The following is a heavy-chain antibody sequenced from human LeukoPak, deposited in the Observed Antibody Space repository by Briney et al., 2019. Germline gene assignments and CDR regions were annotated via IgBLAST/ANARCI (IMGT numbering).Heavy chain of an antibody. V-gene: IGHV1-18*01. D-gene: IGHD2-15*01. Sequence: ASVNVSCTASSYTFTNYDINWVRQAPGQGLEWMGGISPYNGNTDYAQKLQGRVTMTTDTSTSTAYMELRSLTSDNTAVYYCARPAYSSGGDAFDIWGQGTMVIVSS. J-gene: IGHJ3*02. CDR2: ISPYNGNT. CDR3: ARPAYSSGGDAFDI. CDR1: SYTFTNYD.